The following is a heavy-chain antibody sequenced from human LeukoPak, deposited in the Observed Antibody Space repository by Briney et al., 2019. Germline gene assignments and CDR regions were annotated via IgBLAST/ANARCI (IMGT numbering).Heavy chain of an antibody. D-gene: IGHD3-22*01. Sequence: SETLSLTCTVSGGSISSSSYYWGWIRQPPGKGLEWIGSIYYSGSTYYNPSLKSRVTISVDTSKNQFSLKLSSVTAADTAVYYCARKDSSGYLTIDYWGQGTLVTVSS. J-gene: IGHJ4*02. V-gene: IGHV4-39*07. CDR2: IYYSGST. CDR1: GGSISSSSYY. CDR3: ARKDSSGYLTIDY.